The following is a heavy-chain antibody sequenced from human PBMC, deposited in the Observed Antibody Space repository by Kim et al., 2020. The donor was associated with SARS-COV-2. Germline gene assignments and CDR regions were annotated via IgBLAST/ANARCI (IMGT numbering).Heavy chain of an antibody. D-gene: IGHD4-4*01. CDR3: VDYSNYH. J-gene: IGHJ5*02. Sequence: SISYIYYADSVKGRFTISRDNAKNSLYLQMNSLRAEDTAVYYCVDYSNYHWGQGTLVTVSS. CDR2: SISYI. V-gene: IGHV3-21*01.